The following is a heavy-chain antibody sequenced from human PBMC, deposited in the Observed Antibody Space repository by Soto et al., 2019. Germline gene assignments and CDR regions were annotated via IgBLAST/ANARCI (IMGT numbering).Heavy chain of an antibody. CDR1: GYTFTSYG. V-gene: IGHV1-18*01. Sequence: QVPLVQSGAEVKKPGASVKVSCKASGYTFTSYGISWVRQAPGQGLEWMGWISAYNGNTNYAQKLQGRVTMTTDTCTSTAYMELRSLRYDDTAVYHCAGGTYYYGSGSYYNPYYFGYWGQGTLVTVSS. J-gene: IGHJ4*02. D-gene: IGHD3-10*01. CDR3: AGGTYYYGSGSYYNPYYFGY. CDR2: ISAYNGNT.